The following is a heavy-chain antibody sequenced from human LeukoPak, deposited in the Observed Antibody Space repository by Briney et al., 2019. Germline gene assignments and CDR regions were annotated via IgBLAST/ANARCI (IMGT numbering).Heavy chain of an antibody. V-gene: IGHV3-30*18. J-gene: IGHJ4*02. D-gene: IGHD5-24*01. CDR2: KSYDGSNK. CDR1: GFTFSSYG. Sequence: GGSLRLSCAASGFTFSSYGMHWVRQAPGKGLEWVAVKSYDGSNKYYADSVKGRFTISRDNSKSTLYLQMNSLRAEDTAVYYCAKGGEMATNWGQGTLVTVSS. CDR3: AKGGEMATN.